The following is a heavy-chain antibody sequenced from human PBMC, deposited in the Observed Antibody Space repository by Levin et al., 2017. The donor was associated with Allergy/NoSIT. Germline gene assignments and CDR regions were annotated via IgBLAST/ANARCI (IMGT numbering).Heavy chain of an antibody. Sequence: GESLKISCAASGFTFDDYTMQWVRQAPGKGLEWVALINWDGNSTYYGDSVQGRFTISRDNSKNYLYLQMNSLRTEDTALYYCSAELTQSPDYLAYWGLGTLVNVSS. J-gene: IGHJ4*02. CDR1: GFTFDDYT. CDR3: SAELTQSPDYLAY. CDR2: INWDGNST. D-gene: IGHD1-14*01. V-gene: IGHV3-43*01.